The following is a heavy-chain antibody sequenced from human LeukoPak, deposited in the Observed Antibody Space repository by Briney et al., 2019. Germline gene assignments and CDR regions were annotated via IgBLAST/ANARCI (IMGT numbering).Heavy chain of an antibody. J-gene: IGHJ3*01. CDR3: TTGYASDWYG. Sequence: PGRSLRLSCAASGFTFSRAWINWVRQAPGKGLEWVGHVRLRSGGGTTDYAAPVKGRFTISRDDSKSYLLMNSLKTEDTALYYCTTGYASDWYGWGQGTMVTVSS. D-gene: IGHD6-19*01. CDR2: VRLRSGGGTT. V-gene: IGHV3-15*01. CDR1: GFTFSRAW.